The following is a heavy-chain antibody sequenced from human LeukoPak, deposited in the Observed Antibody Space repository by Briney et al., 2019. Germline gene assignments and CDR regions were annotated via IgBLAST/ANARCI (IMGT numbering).Heavy chain of an antibody. CDR2: IYTSGST. Sequence: SETLSLTCTVSGGSISSGSYYWSWIQQPAGKGLEWIGRIYTSGSTNYNPSLKSRVTISVDTSKNQFSLKLSSVTAADTAVYYCARVGSDYYGSGSYYTHYYMDVWGKGTTVTVSS. CDR1: GGSISSGSYY. D-gene: IGHD3-10*01. J-gene: IGHJ6*03. CDR3: ARVGSDYYGSGSYYTHYYMDV. V-gene: IGHV4-61*02.